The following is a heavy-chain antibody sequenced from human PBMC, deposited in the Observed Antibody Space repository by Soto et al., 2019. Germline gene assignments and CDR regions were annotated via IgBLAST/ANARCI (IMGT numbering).Heavy chain of an antibody. D-gene: IGHD3-10*01. CDR1: GFTFISYA. V-gene: IGHV3-30-3*01. CDR2: ISFDGSTE. CDR3: ARSRHGSGSYTHFYYGLDV. J-gene: IGHJ6*02. Sequence: QVQLVESGGGVVQPGRSLRLSCAASGFTFISYAMHWVRQAPGKGLEWGAVISFDGSTEYYADSVKGRFTISRDNSKNPVYLQMNSLRCEDTAVYYCARSRHGSGSYTHFYYGLDVWGQGTTVTVSS.